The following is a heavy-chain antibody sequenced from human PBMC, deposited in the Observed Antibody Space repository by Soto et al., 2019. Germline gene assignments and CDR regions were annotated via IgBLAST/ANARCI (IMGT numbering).Heavy chain of an antibody. CDR2: IYPGDSDT. CDR3: ASRAAWMSSGYYYILDY. V-gene: IGHV5-51*01. D-gene: IGHD3-22*01. J-gene: IGHJ4*02. CDR1: GYSFTSYW. Sequence: GESLKISCKGSGYSFTSYWIGWVRQMPGKGLEWMGIIYPGDSDTRYSPSFQGQVTISADKSISTAYLQWSSLKASDTAMYYCASRAAWMSSGYYYILDYWGQGTLVTVSS.